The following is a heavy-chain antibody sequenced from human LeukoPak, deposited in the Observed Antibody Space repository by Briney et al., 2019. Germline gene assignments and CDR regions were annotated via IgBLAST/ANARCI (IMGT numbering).Heavy chain of an antibody. CDR1: GGSISSSNW. J-gene: IGHJ4*02. V-gene: IGHV4-4*02. D-gene: IGHD3-22*01. Sequence: PSETLSLTCAVSGGSISSSNWWSWVRQPPGKGLEWIGEIYHSGSTNYNPSLKSRVTISVDKSKNQFSLKLSSVTAADTAVYYCAREGSGYRGFFDYWGQGTLVTVSS. CDR2: IYHSGST. CDR3: AREGSGYRGFFDY.